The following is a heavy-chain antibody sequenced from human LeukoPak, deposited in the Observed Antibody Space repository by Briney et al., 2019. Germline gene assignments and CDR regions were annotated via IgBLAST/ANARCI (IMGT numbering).Heavy chain of an antibody. CDR2: NYYSGST. CDR3: ARAVAGGILDY. Sequence: SETLSLTCTVSGGSISSSSYYWGWIRQPPGKGLEWIGYNYYSGSTNYNPSLKSRVTISVDTSKNQFSLKLSSVTAADTAVYYCARAVAGGILDYWGQGTLVTVSS. J-gene: IGHJ4*02. V-gene: IGHV4-61*05. D-gene: IGHD6-19*01. CDR1: GGSISSSSYY.